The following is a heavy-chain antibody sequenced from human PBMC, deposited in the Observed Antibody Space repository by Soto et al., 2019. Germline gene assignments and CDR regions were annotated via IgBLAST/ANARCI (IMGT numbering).Heavy chain of an antibody. CDR2: ISAYNGNT. V-gene: IGHV1-18*01. J-gene: IGHJ3*02. D-gene: IGHD6-19*01. CDR3: ARDTIAVATAFDI. CDR1: GYIFTSYG. Sequence: ASVKVSCKASGYIFTSYGITWVRQAPGQGLEWMGWISAYNGNTNYAQRLQGRVTMTTDTSTSTGYVELRSLRSDDTAVYYCARDTIAVATAFDIWGQGTMVTVSS.